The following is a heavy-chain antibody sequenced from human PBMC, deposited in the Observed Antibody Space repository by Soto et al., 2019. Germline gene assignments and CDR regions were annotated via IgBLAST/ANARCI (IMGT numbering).Heavy chain of an antibody. CDR3: ARDRHSNSYYFDY. CDR1: GYIFRRYG. D-gene: IGHD4-4*01. V-gene: IGHV1-18*01. J-gene: IGHJ4*02. CDR2: ISTYSGNR. Sequence: ASVKVSCKASGYIFRRYGINWVRQAPGQGLEWMAWISTYSGNRNYAQKFQDRVIMTRDTSTSTVYMELSSLRSEDTAVYYCARDRHSNSYYFDYWGQGTLVTVSS.